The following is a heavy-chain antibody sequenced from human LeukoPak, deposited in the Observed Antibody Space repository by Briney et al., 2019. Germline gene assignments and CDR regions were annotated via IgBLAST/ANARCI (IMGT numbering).Heavy chain of an antibody. CDR2: ITGSGATT. CDR1: EFTFSSYA. D-gene: IGHD4-17*01. Sequence: GGSLRLSCAASEFTFSSYAMSWVRQAPGKGLEWVSTITGSGATTYYADSVKGRFTISRDISKNTPYLYLQMNSLRAEDTAVYYCARGNGDYRLGSVSADYWGQGTLVTVSS. CDR3: ARGNGDYRLGSVSADY. V-gene: IGHV3-23*01. J-gene: IGHJ4*02.